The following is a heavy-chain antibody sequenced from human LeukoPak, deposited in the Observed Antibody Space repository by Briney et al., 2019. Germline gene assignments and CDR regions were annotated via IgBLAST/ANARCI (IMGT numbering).Heavy chain of an antibody. CDR1: GGTFSSYA. J-gene: IGHJ3*02. CDR2: IIPIFGTA. CDR3: AREHSSSSLAFDI. D-gene: IGHD6-6*01. V-gene: IGHV1-69*05. Sequence: SVKVSCKASGGTFSSYAISWARQAPGQGLEWMGGIIPIFGTANYAQKFQGRVTITTDESTSTAYMELSSLRSEDTAVYYCAREHSSSSLAFDIWGQGTMVTVSS.